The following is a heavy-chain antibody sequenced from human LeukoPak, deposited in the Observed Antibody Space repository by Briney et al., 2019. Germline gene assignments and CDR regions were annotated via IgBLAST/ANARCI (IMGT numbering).Heavy chain of an antibody. CDR2: INPNSGGT. CDR3: ARDYGDYYDSSGYYDY. Sequence: ASVKVSCKASGYTFTGYYMHWVRQAPGQGLEWMGWINPNSGGTNYAQKFQGRVTMTRDTSISTAYMELSRLRSDDTAVYYCARDYGDYYDSSGYYDYWGQGTLVTVSS. CDR1: GYTFTGYY. J-gene: IGHJ4*02. D-gene: IGHD3-22*01. V-gene: IGHV1-2*02.